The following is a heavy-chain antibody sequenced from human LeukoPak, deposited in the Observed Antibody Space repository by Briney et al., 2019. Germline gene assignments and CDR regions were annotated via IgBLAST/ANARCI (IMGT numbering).Heavy chain of an antibody. D-gene: IGHD1-20*01. CDR3: ARERSITGSVWFDP. J-gene: IGHJ5*02. CDR2: IYTSGST. V-gene: IGHV4-61*02. Sequence: SETLSLTCTVSGGSISSTSHYWSWIRQPAGKGLEWIGRIYTSGSTDYNPSLKSRVTMSVDTSKNYFSLKLTSVTAADTAVYYCARERSITGSVWFDPWGQGTLVTVSS. CDR1: GGSISSTSHY.